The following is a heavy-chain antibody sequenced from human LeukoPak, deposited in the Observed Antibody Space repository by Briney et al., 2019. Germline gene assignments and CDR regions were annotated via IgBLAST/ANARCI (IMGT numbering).Heavy chain of an antibody. V-gene: IGHV3-23*01. D-gene: IGHD3-10*01. J-gene: IGHJ2*01. CDR1: GLSLRNKA. Sequence: PGGSLRLSCAASGLSLRNKAMTWVRQAPAKGLEWVAAISTSGGSTSYADSVKGRFTISRDVSKSTLSLQMHSLRVEDTATYYCAKDAGAPGTSDWYFDLWGRGTLVTVSS. CDR2: ISTSGGST. CDR3: AKDAGAPGTSDWYFDL.